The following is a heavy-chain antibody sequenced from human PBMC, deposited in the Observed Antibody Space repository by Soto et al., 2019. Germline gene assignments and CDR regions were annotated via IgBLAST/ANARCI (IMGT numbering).Heavy chain of an antibody. CDR3: PTGGFSSSSGPRYYYYVMDV. Sequence: ASVKVSCKVSGYTLTELSMHWVRQAPGKGLEWMGGFDPEDGETIYAQKFQGRVTMTEDTSTDTAYMELSSLRSEDTAVYYCPTGGFSSSSGPRYYYYVMDVWREVSTVIVSS. CDR2: FDPEDGET. J-gene: IGHJ6*02. D-gene: IGHD6-6*01. V-gene: IGHV1-24*01. CDR1: GYTLTELS.